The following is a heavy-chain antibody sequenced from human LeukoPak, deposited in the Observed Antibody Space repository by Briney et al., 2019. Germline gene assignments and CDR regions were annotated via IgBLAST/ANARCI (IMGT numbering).Heavy chain of an antibody. D-gene: IGHD6-13*01. CDR3: AREAGIAAAGNWFDP. J-gene: IGHJ5*02. V-gene: IGHV6-1*01. CDR1: GDSVSSNSAA. Sequence: PSQTLSLTCAISGDSVSSNSAAWNWIRQSPSRGLEWLGTTYYRSKWYNDYAVSVKSRITINPDTSKNQYSLQLNSVTPEDTAVYYCAREAGIAAAGNWFDPWGQGTLVTVSS. CDR2: TYYRSKWYN.